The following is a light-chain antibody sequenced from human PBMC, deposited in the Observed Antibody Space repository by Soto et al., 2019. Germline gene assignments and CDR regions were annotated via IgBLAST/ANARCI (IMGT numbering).Light chain of an antibody. CDR3: QQRNNCPLT. V-gene: IGKV3-11*01. Sequence: DTVLTQSPATLSLSPGERATLSCRASQSVSSYLAWYQQKPGQAPRLLIYDAVNRATGIPARFSGSGSGTDFTLTIGSLEPEDSGAYYCQQRNNCPLTFGGGTLVYSK. CDR2: DAV. J-gene: IGKJ4*01. CDR1: QSVSSY.